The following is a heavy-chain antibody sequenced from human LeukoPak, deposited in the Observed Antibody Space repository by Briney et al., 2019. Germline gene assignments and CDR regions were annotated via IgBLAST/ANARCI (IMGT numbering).Heavy chain of an antibody. CDR2: IFYSGST. CDR3: ATTQIVLRDFDRFFGPPLAFDI. CDR1: GGSISSSSYY. V-gene: IGHV4-39*07. Sequence: PLQTLSLTCTVSGGSISSSSYYWGWIRQPPGKGLEWIGNIFYSGSTYYNPSLKSRVTISVDTSKNQFSLKLSSVTAADTAVYYCATTQIVLRDFDRFFGPPLAFDIWGQGTMLTVSS. D-gene: IGHD3-9*01. J-gene: IGHJ3*02.